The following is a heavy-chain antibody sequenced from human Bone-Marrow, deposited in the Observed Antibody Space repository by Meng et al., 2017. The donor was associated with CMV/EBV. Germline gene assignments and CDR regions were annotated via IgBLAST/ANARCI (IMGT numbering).Heavy chain of an antibody. V-gene: IGHV3-30*02. Sequence: GESLKISCTASGFTFGDYAMSWVRQAPGKGLEWVAFIRYDGSNKYYADSVKGRFTISRDNSKNTLYLQMNSLRAEDTAVYYCAKDRDEYYYDSSGYSNWGQGTLVTVSS. CDR1: GFTFGDYA. J-gene: IGHJ4*02. CDR2: IRYDGSNK. CDR3: AKDRDEYYYDSSGYSN. D-gene: IGHD3-22*01.